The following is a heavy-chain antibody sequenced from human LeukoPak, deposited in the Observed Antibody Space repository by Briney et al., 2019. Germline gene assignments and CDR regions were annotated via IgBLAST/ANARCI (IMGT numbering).Heavy chain of an antibody. J-gene: IGHJ5*02. CDR2: IIPIFGTA. CDR3: ATGGLAYCGGDCYLSP. Sequence: SVKVSCKASGGTFSSYAISWVRQAPGQGLEWMGGIIPIFGTANYAQKFQGRVTITADESTSTAYMELSSLRSEDTAVYYCATGGLAYCGGDCYLSPWGQGTLVTVSS. D-gene: IGHD2-21*02. CDR1: GGTFSSYA. V-gene: IGHV1-69*13.